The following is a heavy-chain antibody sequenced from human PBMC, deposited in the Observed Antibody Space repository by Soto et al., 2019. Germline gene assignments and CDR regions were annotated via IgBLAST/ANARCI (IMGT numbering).Heavy chain of an antibody. CDR2: IWYNGTNK. J-gene: IGHJ4*02. V-gene: IGHV3-33*01. D-gene: IGHD6-13*01. CDR1: GFSFWTYG. Sequence: QEQLVESGGGVVQPGRSLRLSCTASGFSFWTYGMHWVRQPPGKGLEWLAVIWYNGTNKYYSDSVRGRFTVSRDNSKNTLFLQMNSLRVEDSAVYYCARAGAAATGNPFEYWGVGTLVTVSS. CDR3: ARAGAAATGNPFEY.